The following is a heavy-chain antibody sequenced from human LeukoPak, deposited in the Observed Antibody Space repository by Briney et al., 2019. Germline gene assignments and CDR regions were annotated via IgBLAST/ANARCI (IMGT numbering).Heavy chain of an antibody. CDR2: ISGSGYNT. CDR3: AKAIYDILTGFVYYFEY. Sequence: GGSLRLSCAASGFTFSSYSMSWVRQVPGKGLEWVSSISGSGYNTYDADSVRGRFTVSRDNSKNTLYLQMNSLRAEDTAVYYCAKAIYDILTGFVYYFEYWGQGSLVTVSS. D-gene: IGHD3-9*01. CDR1: GFTFSSYS. J-gene: IGHJ4*02. V-gene: IGHV3-23*01.